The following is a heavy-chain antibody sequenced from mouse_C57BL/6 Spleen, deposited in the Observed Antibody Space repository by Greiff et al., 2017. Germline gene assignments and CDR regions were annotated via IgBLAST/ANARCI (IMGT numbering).Heavy chain of an antibody. D-gene: IGHD2-4*01. CDR3: ARGGLRRDDY. CDR1: GYTFTSYW. Sequence: VQLQQPGAELVRPGTSVKLSCKASGYTFTSYWMHWVKQRPGQGLEWIGVIDPSDSYTNYNQKFKGKATLTVDTSSSTAYMQLSSLTSEDSAVYYCARGGLRRDDYWGQGTTLTVSS. CDR2: IDPSDSYT. V-gene: IGHV1-59*01. J-gene: IGHJ2*01.